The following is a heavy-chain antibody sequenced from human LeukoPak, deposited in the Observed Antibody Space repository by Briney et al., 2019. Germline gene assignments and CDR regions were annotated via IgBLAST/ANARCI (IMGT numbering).Heavy chain of an antibody. J-gene: IGHJ5*02. CDR1: GFTFSNYR. Sequence: GGSLRLSCAASGFTFSNYRMNWVRQAPGKGLEWVSYISSTSDTIYYVDSVKGRFTISRDNAKNSLYLQMNSLRVEDTAVYYCTRELASWGQGALVTVSS. CDR2: ISSTSDTI. CDR3: TRELAS. V-gene: IGHV3-48*01.